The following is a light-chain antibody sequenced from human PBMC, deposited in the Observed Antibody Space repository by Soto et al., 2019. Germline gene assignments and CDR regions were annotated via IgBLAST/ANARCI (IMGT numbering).Light chain of an antibody. CDR1: SSNIGSNY. J-gene: IGLJ1*01. CDR3: AAWDDSLSGPRYV. CDR2: RNN. V-gene: IGLV1-47*01. Sequence: QPVLTQPPSASGTPGQRVTISCSGSSSNIGSNYVYWYQQLPGTAPKLLIYRNNQRPSGVPDRFSGSKSGTSASLAISGLRSEDEADYYCAAWDDSLSGPRYVFGTGTKVTVL.